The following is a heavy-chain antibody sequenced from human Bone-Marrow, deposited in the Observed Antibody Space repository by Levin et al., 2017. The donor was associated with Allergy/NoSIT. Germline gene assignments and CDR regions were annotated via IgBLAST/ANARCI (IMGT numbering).Heavy chain of an antibody. CDR1: GYSFGTQN. D-gene: IGHD3-3*02. V-gene: IGHV1-8*01. Sequence: KAGESLKISCKPSGYSFGTQNLNWVRRRPGQGLEWIGWLNPNIGDTGYAQQFQGRVSMTRNMSTGTAFLDLSNLRFDDTAVYFCVRGRTIFGTIKLYYLDYWGQGTPVTVSS. CDR3: VRGRTIFGTIKLYYLDY. J-gene: IGHJ4*02. CDR2: LNPNIGDT.